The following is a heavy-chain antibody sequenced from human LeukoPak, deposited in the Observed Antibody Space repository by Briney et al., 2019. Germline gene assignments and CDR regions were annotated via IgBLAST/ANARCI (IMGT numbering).Heavy chain of an antibody. CDR3: ARGAIDVNIVATIRLGLDY. V-gene: IGHV4-38-2*02. CDR2: IYHSGST. J-gene: IGHJ4*02. D-gene: IGHD5-12*01. Sequence: SETLSLTCTVFGYSISSGYYWGWIRQPPGKGLEWIGSIYHSGSTNYNPSLKSRVTISVDTSKNQFSLKLSSVTAADTAVYYCARGAIDVNIVATIRLGLDYWGQGTLVTVSS. CDR1: GYSISSGYY.